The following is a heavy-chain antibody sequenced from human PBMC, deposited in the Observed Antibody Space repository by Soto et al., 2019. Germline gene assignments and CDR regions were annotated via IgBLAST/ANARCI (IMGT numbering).Heavy chain of an antibody. CDR3: TRAYCSSTSCYPPAFDI. D-gene: IGHD2-2*01. V-gene: IGHV3-49*03. Sequence: GGSLRLSCTASGSTFGDYAMSWFRQAPGKGLEWVGFIRSKAYGGTTEYAASVKGRFTISRGDSKSIAYLQMNSLKTEDTAVYYCTRAYCSSTSCYPPAFDIWGPGTMVTVSS. CDR1: GSTFGDYA. J-gene: IGHJ3*02. CDR2: IRSKAYGGTT.